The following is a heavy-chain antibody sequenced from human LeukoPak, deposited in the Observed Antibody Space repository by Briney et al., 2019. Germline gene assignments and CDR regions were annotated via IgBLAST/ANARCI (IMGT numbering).Heavy chain of an antibody. V-gene: IGHV3-11*01. J-gene: IGHJ6*03. D-gene: IGHD6-6*01. CDR2: ISSSGSTI. CDR3: ARVAARNYYYMDV. CDR1: GFTFRDYY. Sequence: GGALRLSCAASGFTFRDYYMSWVRQAPGKGVEGVSYISSSGSTIYYADSVKGRFTISTDNSKNTLYLQMNSLRAEDTAVYYCARVAARNYYYMDVWGKGTTVTVSS.